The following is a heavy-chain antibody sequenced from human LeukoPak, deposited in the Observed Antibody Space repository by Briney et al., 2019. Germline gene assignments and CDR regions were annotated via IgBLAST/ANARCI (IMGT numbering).Heavy chain of an antibody. J-gene: IGHJ4*02. CDR1: GGSISSSSYY. CDR2: IYYSGST. Sequence: SETLSLTCTVSGGSISSSSYYWGWIRQPPGKGLEWIGSIYYSGSTYYNPSLKSRVTISVDTSKNQFSLKLSSVTAADTAVYYCARDVRFSIPPPALLDYWGQGTLVTVSS. CDR3: ARDVRFSIPPPALLDY. V-gene: IGHV4-39*07. D-gene: IGHD3-3*01.